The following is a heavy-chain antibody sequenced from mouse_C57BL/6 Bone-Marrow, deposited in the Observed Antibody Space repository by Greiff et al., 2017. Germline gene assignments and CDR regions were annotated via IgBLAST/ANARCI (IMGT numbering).Heavy chain of an antibody. Sequence: VQLQQSGPELVKPGASVKISCKASGYAFSSSWMNWVKQRPGKGLEWIGRIYPGDGDTNYNGKFKGKATLTADKSSSTAYMQLSSLTSEDSAVYFCARRDYYGSSSLDYWGQGTTLTVSS. CDR3: ARRDYYGSSSLDY. CDR2: IYPGDGDT. V-gene: IGHV1-82*01. D-gene: IGHD1-1*01. J-gene: IGHJ2*01. CDR1: GYAFSSSW.